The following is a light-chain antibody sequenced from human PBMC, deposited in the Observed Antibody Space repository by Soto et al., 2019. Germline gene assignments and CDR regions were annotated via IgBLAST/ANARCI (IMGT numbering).Light chain of an antibody. J-gene: IGKJ1*01. CDR1: QSVRNNY. CDR3: QQYGSSPRT. Sequence: EIVLTQSPATLSVSPGETATLSCRASQSVRNNYLAWYQQRSGQAPRLLMYGASTTAKGIPDRFSGSGSGTDFTLTINRLEPEDFAVYFCQQYGSSPRTFGQGTKVDIK. CDR2: GAS. V-gene: IGKV3-20*01.